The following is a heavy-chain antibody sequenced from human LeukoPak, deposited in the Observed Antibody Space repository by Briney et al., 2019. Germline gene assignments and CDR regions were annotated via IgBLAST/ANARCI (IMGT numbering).Heavy chain of an antibody. CDR3: ARHPPRRSGYSSSWGWFDP. CDR2: IYYSGST. V-gene: IGHV4-59*08. J-gene: IGHJ5*02. CDR1: GGSLSSYY. Sequence: SETLSLTCTVSGGSLSSYYWTWIRQPPGKGLEWIGYIYYSGSTTYNPSLRSRVTISVDTSKNQVSLKLSSVTAADTAVYYCARHPPRRSGYSSSWGWFDPWGQGTLVTVSS. D-gene: IGHD6-13*01.